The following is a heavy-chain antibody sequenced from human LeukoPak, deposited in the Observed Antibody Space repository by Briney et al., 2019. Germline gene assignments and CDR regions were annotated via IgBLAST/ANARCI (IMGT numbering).Heavy chain of an antibody. CDR2: INQDGSEK. Sequence: GGSLILSCAGSGSTLSRYWMSWVRQAPGKGLEWVANINQDGSEKYYVDSVKGRFTISRDNPKNSLYLQMNSLRAEDTAVYYCARQNYYYGSGSHYYYYYMDVWGKGTTVTISS. D-gene: IGHD3-10*01. CDR1: GSTLSRYW. CDR3: ARQNYYYGSGSHYYYYYMDV. V-gene: IGHV3-7*01. J-gene: IGHJ6*03.